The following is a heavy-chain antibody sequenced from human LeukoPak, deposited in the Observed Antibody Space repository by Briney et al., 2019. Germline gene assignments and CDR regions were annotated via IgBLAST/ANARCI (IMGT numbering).Heavy chain of an antibody. V-gene: IGHV3-30-3*01. CDR3: ARDLSPNIVVVVAAGY. D-gene: IGHD2-15*01. CDR2: ISYDGSNK. J-gene: IGHJ4*02. Sequence: GGSLRLSCAASGFTFSSYAMHWVRQAPGKGLEWVAVISYDGSNKYYADSVKGRFTISRDNSKNTLYLQMNSLRAEDTAVYYCARDLSPNIVVVVAAGYWGQGTLVTVSS. CDR1: GFTFSSYA.